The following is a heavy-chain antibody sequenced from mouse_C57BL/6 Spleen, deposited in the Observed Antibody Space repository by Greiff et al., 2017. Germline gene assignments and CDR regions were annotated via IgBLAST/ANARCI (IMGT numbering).Heavy chain of an antibody. CDR3: ARGIYYYGRVHDY. D-gene: IGHD1-1*01. V-gene: IGHV1-61*01. CDR1: GYTFTSYW. CDR2: LYPSDSET. Sequence: QVQLQQPGAELVRPGSSVKLSCKASGYTFTSYWMDWVKQRPGQGLEWIGNLYPSDSETHYNQKFKDKATLTVDKSSSTAYMQLSSLTSEDSAVYYCARGIYYYGRVHDYWGQGTTLTVSS. J-gene: IGHJ2*01.